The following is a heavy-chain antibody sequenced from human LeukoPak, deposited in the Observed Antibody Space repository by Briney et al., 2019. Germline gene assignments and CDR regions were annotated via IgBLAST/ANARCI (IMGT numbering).Heavy chain of an antibody. CDR2: VSGSASNT. V-gene: IGHV3-23*01. Sequence: GGSLRLSCAASGFTFSNYAMSWVRQAPGKGLEWDSSVSGSASNTYYADSVKGRFTISRDNSKTTLYLQMNSLRADDTAVYYCAKGFQTYGELSFDLWGQGTLVAVSS. CDR1: GFTFSNYA. CDR3: AKGFQTYGELSFDL. D-gene: IGHD4-17*01. J-gene: IGHJ4*02.